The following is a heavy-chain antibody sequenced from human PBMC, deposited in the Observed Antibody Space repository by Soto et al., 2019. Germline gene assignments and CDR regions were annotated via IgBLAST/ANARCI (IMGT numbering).Heavy chain of an antibody. CDR1: GFTFSSYG. CDR3: PKSDSNYGYNWFDP. CDR2: ISYDGNNK. J-gene: IGHJ5*02. Sequence: QVQLVESGGGVVQPGRSLRLSCAASGFTFSSYGMHWVRQAPGKGLEWVALISYDGNNKFYADSVKGRFTISRDNSKNTLYLQMNSLRAEDTAVYYCPKSDSNYGYNWFDPWGQGTLVTVSS. D-gene: IGHD4-4*01. V-gene: IGHV3-30*18.